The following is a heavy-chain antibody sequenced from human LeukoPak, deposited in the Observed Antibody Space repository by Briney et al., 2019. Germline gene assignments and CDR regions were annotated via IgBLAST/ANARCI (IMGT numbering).Heavy chain of an antibody. J-gene: IGHJ4*02. V-gene: IGHV6-1*01. CDR3: ARVSSRILDY. CDR2: TYYRSKWYN. D-gene: IGHD2-2*01. Sequence: SQTLSLTCVISGDSVSSNSVAWNWIRQSPSRGLEWLGRTYYRSKWYNDYAVSVKSRISINPDTSKNQFSLQLDSVTLEDTAVYYCARVSSRILDYWGQGTLVTVSS. CDR1: GDSVSSNSVA.